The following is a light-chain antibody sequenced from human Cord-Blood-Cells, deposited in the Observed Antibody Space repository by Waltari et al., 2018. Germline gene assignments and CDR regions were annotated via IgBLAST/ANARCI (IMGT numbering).Light chain of an antibody. V-gene: IGLV2-14*01. CDR3: SSYTSSSTVV. Sequence: QSALTQPASVSGSPGQSITIPCTGPSSDVGGYNYVSWYQQHPGKAPQLTIYDVSNRPSGVSNRFSGSKSGNTASLTISGLQAEDEADYYCSSYTSSSTVVFGGGTKLTVL. CDR1: SSDVGGYNY. J-gene: IGLJ2*01. CDR2: DVS.